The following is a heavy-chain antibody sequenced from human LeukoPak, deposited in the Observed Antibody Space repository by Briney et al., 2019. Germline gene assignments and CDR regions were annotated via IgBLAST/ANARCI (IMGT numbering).Heavy chain of an antibody. CDR1: GGTFSSYA. D-gene: IGHD3-22*01. CDR2: IIPIFGTA. CDR3: ARESFRGYESSGYYWEYFDY. Sequence: SVKVSCKASGGTFSSYAISWVRQAPGQGLEWMGRIIPIFGTANYAQKFQGRVTITTDESTSTAYMELSSLRSEDTAVYYCARESFRGYESSGYYWEYFDYWGQGTLVTVSS. V-gene: IGHV1-69*05. J-gene: IGHJ4*02.